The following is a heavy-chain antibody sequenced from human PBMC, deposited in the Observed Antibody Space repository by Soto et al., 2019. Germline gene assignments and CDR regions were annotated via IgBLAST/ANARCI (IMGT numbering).Heavy chain of an antibody. D-gene: IGHD7-27*01. J-gene: IGHJ4*02. CDR2: VYNIGST. V-gene: IGHV4-30-4*01. CDR1: GGTISSGGYL. CDR3: ARGPAGDKVDY. Sequence: SQTLSLTCTVSGGTISSGGYLWSWIRQPPGKGLEWIGHVYNIGSTYSNPSLTSRVTISVDTSKNQFSLRLSFVTAADTAVYYCARGPAGDKVDYWGQGTLVTVSS.